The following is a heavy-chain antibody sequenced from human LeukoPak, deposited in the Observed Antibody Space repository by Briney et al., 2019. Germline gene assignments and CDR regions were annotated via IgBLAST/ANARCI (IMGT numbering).Heavy chain of an antibody. D-gene: IGHD3-9*01. CDR1: GFTCGDYA. Sequence: GGSLRLSCTTSGFTCGDYAMSWVRQAPGKGLEWIGFIRSKAYGGTTGYAASMKGRFTISRDDSKSIAYLQMNSLKTEDTAVYYCTAPRTRYFDWLSDYWGQGTLVTVSS. V-gene: IGHV3-49*04. CDR2: IRSKAYGGTT. CDR3: TAPRTRYFDWLSDY. J-gene: IGHJ4*02.